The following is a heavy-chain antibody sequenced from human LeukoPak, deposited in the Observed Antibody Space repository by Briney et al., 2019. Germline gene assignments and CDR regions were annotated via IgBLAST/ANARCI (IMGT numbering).Heavy chain of an antibody. D-gene: IGHD2-15*01. J-gene: IGHJ5*02. Sequence: ASVKVSCKASGYTFTSYDINWVRQATGQGLEWMGWMNPNSGNTGYAQKFQGRVTMTRNTSISTAYMELSSLRSEDTAVYYCATGTRYCSGGSCYSGYNWFDPWGQGTLVTVSS. CDR2: MNPNSGNT. CDR3: ATGTRYCSGGSCYSGYNWFDP. V-gene: IGHV1-8*01. CDR1: GYTFTSYD.